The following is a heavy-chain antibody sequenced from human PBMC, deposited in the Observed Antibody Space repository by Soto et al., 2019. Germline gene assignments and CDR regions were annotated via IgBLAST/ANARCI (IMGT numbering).Heavy chain of an antibody. D-gene: IGHD3-16*01. CDR1: GYIFTSFW. Sequence: PGESLKISCKGSGYIFTSFWIGWVRQMPGKGLEWMGIIYPSDSDSRYSPSFQGQVTISVDKSISTAYLQWSSLKASDTAIYYCARWGSSARYYGMDVWGQGTTVTAP. CDR2: IYPSDSDS. J-gene: IGHJ6*02. CDR3: ARWGSSARYYGMDV. V-gene: IGHV5-51*01.